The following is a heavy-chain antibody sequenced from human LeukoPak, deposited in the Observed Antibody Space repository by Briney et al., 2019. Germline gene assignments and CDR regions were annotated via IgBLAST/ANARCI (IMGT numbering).Heavy chain of an antibody. CDR3: ARGKTYYYDSSGYSHAFDI. Sequence: SETLSLTCTVSGGSISSSSYYWGWIRKPPGKGLEWIGSIYYSGSTYYNPSLKSRVTISVDTSKNQFSLKLSSVTAADTAVYYCARGKTYYYDSSGYSHAFDIWGQGTMVTVSS. CDR2: IYYSGST. D-gene: IGHD3-22*01. J-gene: IGHJ3*02. V-gene: IGHV4-39*07. CDR1: GGSISSSSYY.